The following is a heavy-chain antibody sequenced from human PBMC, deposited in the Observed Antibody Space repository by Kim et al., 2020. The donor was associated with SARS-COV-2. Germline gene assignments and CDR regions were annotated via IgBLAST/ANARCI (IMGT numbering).Heavy chain of an antibody. CDR3: ARFRGAAGPLSYYYYGMDV. V-gene: IGHV3-11*01. J-gene: IGHJ6*02. D-gene: IGHD6-13*01. CDR2: ISSSGSTI. CDR1: GFTFSNYD. Sequence: GGSLRLSCAASGFTFSNYDMSWVRQAPGKGLEWVAYISSSGSTIYYADSVKGRFTISRDNAKNSLYLQMNSLRAEDPAVYYCARFRGAAGPLSYYYYGMDVCGPRTPVTVS.